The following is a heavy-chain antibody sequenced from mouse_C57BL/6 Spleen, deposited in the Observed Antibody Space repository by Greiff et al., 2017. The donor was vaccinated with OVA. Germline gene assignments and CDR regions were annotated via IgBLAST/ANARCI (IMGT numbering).Heavy chain of an antibody. D-gene: IGHD2-3*01. CDR3: AREDDGYYFAY. J-gene: IGHJ3*01. V-gene: IGHV1-18*01. Sequence: DVQLQESGPELVKPGASVKIPCKASGYTFTYYNMDWVKQSHGKSLEWIGDINPNNGGTIYNQKFKGKATLTVDKSSSTAYMELRSLTSEDTAVYYCAREDDGYYFAYWGQGTLVTVSA. CDR1: GYTFTYYN. CDR2: INPNNGGT.